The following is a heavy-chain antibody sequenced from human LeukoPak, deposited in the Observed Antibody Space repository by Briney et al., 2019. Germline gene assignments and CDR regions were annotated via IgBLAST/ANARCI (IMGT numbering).Heavy chain of an antibody. CDR3: ARDFRVPAANWFDP. J-gene: IGHJ5*02. V-gene: IGHV1-18*01. D-gene: IGHD2-2*01. CDR2: ISAYNGNT. Sequence: GASVKVSCKASGYTFTSYGISWVRQAPGQGLEWMGWISAYNGNTNYAQKLQGRVTMTTDTSTSTAYMALRSLRSDDTAVYYCARDFRVPAANWFDPWGQGTLVTVSS. CDR1: GYTFTSYG.